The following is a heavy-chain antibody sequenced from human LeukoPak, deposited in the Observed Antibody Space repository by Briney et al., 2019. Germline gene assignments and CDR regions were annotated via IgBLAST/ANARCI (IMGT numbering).Heavy chain of an antibody. Sequence: GASVKVSCKASGYTFTNYYIHCVRQAPGQGLEWMGIIDPSGGSTSYAQKFQGRVTMTRVMSTSTVYMELSSLRSEDTAVYHCARGSSGSYLNYFDYWGQGTLVTVSS. CDR1: GYTFTNYY. CDR2: IDPSGGST. D-gene: IGHD1-26*01. J-gene: IGHJ4*02. CDR3: ARGSSGSYLNYFDY. V-gene: IGHV1-46*01.